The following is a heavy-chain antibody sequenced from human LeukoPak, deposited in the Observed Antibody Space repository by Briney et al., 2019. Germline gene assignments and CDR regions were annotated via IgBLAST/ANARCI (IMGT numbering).Heavy chain of an antibody. Sequence: SETLSLTCTVSGGSISSYYWSWIRQPPGKGLEWIGYIYYSGSTNYNPSLKSRVTISVDTSKNQFSLKLSSVTAADTAVYYCARLVQLRSSPNYFDYWGQGTLVTVSS. CDR1: GGSISSYY. V-gene: IGHV4-59*01. CDR2: IYYSGST. J-gene: IGHJ4*02. CDR3: ARLVQLRSSPNYFDY. D-gene: IGHD5-18*01.